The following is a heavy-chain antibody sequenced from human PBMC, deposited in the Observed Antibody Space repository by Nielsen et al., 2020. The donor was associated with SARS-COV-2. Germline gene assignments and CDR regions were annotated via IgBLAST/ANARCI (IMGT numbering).Heavy chain of an antibody. D-gene: IGHD2-21*01. CDR2: INWNGGST. CDR1: GFTFDDYA. CDR3: AKDMIDFDL. J-gene: IGHJ2*01. V-gene: IGHV3-9*01. Sequence: GGSLRLSCAASGFTFDDYAMHWVRQAPGKGLEWVSGINWNGGSTGYADSVKGRFTISRDNAKKSLYLQMNSLRAEDTALYYCAKDMIDFDLWGRGTLVTVSS.